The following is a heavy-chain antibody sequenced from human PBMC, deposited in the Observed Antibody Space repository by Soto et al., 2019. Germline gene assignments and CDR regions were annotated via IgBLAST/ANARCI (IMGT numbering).Heavy chain of an antibody. Sequence: ELQLVESGGGLVHPGGSLRLSCAAAGFTFSNFWIHWVRQAPGKGLGWVSGISGDGTTATYADSVKGRFTTSRDNAKNTMDLQMNSLRAEDTAVYYCARSLARTYYYYFMDVWGKGTTVTVSS. CDR3: ARSLARTYYYYFMDV. V-gene: IGHV3-74*03. CDR2: ISGDGTTA. J-gene: IGHJ6*03. CDR1: GFTFSNFW.